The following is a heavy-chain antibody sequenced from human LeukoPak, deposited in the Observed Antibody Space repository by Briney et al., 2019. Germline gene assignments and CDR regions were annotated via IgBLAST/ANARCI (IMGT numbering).Heavy chain of an antibody. CDR1: SGFITAYY. V-gene: IGHV4-59*01. CDR2: VYYTGST. CDR3: ATNTGTVFDY. Sequence: PSETLSLTCSVSSGFITAYYWSWIRRPPGKGLEWIGYVYYTGSTEYNPSLRSRVTISLEMSTHQFSLNLTSVTAADTAVYYCATNTGTVFDYWGQGALVTVSS. D-gene: IGHD7-27*01. J-gene: IGHJ4*02.